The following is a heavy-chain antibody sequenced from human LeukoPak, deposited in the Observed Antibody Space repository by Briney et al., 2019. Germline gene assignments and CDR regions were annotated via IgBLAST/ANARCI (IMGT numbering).Heavy chain of an antibody. J-gene: IGHJ1*01. Sequence: ASVKVSCKASGYTFTSYHMHWVRQAPGQGLEWMGIINPSGGSTSYAQKFQGRVTMTRDTSTSTVYMELSSLRSEDTAVYYCARGDYITMIGGEYFQHWGQGTLVTVSS. V-gene: IGHV1-46*01. CDR1: GYTFTSYH. CDR2: INPSGGST. CDR3: ARGDYITMIGGEYFQH. D-gene: IGHD3-22*01.